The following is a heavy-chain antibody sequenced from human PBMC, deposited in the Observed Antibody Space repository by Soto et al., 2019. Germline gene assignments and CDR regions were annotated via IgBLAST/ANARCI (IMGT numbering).Heavy chain of an antibody. V-gene: IGHV3-30*04. CDR1: GFTFNSYA. CDR2: ISYDGSNK. J-gene: IGHJ5*02. CDR3: VRDGRCGGGTCYSSGWFDP. Sequence: QVQLVESGGGVVQPGRSLRLSCAASGFTFNSYALHWVRQAPGKGLEWVAVISYDGSNKYYAESVKGRFTISRDNSKNTLYLQMNTLRTEDTAVYYCVRDGRCGGGTCYSSGWFDPWGQGTLVTVSS. D-gene: IGHD2-15*01.